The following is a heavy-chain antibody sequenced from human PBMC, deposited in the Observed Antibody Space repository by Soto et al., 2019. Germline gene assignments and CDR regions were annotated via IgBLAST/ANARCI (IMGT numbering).Heavy chain of an antibody. CDR2: IYHSGST. Sequence: QLQLQESGSGLVKPSQTLSLTCAVSGGSISSGGYSWSWIRQPPGKGLERIGYIYHSGSTYYNPSLESRVTISVDRSKIQFSLKLISVTAADTAVYYCASLCGAAAGIRLRYYCGMDVWGPGTPVTVFS. CDR1: GGSISSGGYS. D-gene: IGHD6-13*01. V-gene: IGHV4-30-2*01. J-gene: IGHJ6*02. CDR3: ASLCGAAAGIRLRYYCGMDV.